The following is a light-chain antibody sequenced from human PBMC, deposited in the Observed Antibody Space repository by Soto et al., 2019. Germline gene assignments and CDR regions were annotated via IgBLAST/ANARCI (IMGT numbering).Light chain of an antibody. V-gene: IGKV3-20*01. Sequence: EIVLTQSPGTLSLSPGERATLSCRASQSVSSSYLAWYQQKPGQAPRLLIYGASSRATGIPDRFSGSGSGTDFTLNISSLEPEDFAVYYCQQYGSSPSITFGQGTRLEIK. J-gene: IGKJ5*01. CDR2: GAS. CDR1: QSVSSSY. CDR3: QQYGSSPSIT.